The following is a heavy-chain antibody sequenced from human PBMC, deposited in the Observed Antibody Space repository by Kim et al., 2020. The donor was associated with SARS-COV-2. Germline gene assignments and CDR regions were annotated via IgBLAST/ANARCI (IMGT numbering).Heavy chain of an antibody. D-gene: IGHD3-10*01. CDR2: INAGNGNT. V-gene: IGHV1-3*01. Sequence: ASVKVSCKASGYTFTSYAMHWVRQAPGQRLEWMGWINAGNGNTKYSQKFQGRVTITRDTSASTAYMELSSLRSEDTAVYYCARPDLWFGELGFDYWGQGTLVTVSS. CDR3: ARPDLWFGELGFDY. CDR1: GYTFTSYA. J-gene: IGHJ4*02.